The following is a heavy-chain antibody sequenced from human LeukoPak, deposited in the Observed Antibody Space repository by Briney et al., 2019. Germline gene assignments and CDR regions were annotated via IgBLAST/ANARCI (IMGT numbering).Heavy chain of an antibody. CDR2: IYTSGST. V-gene: IGHV4-4*09. D-gene: IGHD6-13*01. CDR1: GGSISSYY. Sequence: SETLSLTCTVSGGSISSYYLSWIRQPPGKGLEWIGYIYTSGSTNYNPSLKSRVTISVDTSKNQFSLKLSSVTAADTAVYYCAIGGYSSSPVDYWGQGNLVTVSS. J-gene: IGHJ4*02. CDR3: AIGGYSSSPVDY.